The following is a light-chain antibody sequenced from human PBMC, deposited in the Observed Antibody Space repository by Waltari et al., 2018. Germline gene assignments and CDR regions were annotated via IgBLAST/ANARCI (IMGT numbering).Light chain of an antibody. Sequence: DIQMTQSPSSLSASVGDRVIITCRASQGIAKLLAWYQQKPGKAPKSLIHSASTLHGGVPARFTGSGSWTDFNLTISGLQSEDLATYYCQQYFSYPITFGQGTRL. J-gene: IGKJ5*01. CDR3: QQYFSYPIT. V-gene: IGKV1-16*01. CDR1: QGIAKL. CDR2: SAS.